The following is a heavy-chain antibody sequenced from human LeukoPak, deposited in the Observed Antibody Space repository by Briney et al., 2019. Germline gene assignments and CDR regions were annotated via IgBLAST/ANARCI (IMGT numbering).Heavy chain of an antibody. CDR3: VRGGWRIIETGGDS. CDR1: GFTFSSSW. CDR2: INEDVSQI. J-gene: IGHJ4*02. D-gene: IGHD2-15*01. Sequence: GGSLRLSCAASGFTFSSSWMSWIRQAPGRGLEWVAHINEDVSQIYYVDSVRGRFTISRDNADNSLYLRMNSLRVEDTALYYCVRGGWRIIETGGDSWGQGTLVTVSS. V-gene: IGHV3-7*01.